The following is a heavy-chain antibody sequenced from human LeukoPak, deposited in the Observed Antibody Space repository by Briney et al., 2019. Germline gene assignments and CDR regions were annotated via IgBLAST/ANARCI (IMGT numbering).Heavy chain of an antibody. D-gene: IGHD6-13*01. CDR3: SGSSSWYGYYFDY. J-gene: IGHJ4*02. V-gene: IGHV4-61*02. Sequence: SETLSLTCTVSGGSISSGSYYWSWIRQPAGKGLEWIGRIYTSGSTNYNPSLKSRVTISVDTSKNQFSLKLSSVTAADTAVYYCSGSSSWYGYYFDYWGQGTLVTVSS. CDR2: IYTSGST. CDR1: GGSISSGSYY.